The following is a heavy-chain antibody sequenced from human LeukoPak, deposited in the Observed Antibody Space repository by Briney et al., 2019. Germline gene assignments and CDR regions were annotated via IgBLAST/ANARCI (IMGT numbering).Heavy chain of an antibody. J-gene: IGHJ6*03. Sequence: SETLSLTCTVSVGSISSSSYYWGWIRQPPGKGLEWIGSIYYSGSTYYNPSLKSRVTISVCTSKNPFSLKLSSVTAADTAVYYCASFFSGTLKYYYYMDVWGKGTTVTVSS. V-gene: IGHV4-39*01. CDR1: VGSISSSSYY. CDR3: ASFFSGTLKYYYYMDV. D-gene: IGHD5-12*01. CDR2: IYYSGST.